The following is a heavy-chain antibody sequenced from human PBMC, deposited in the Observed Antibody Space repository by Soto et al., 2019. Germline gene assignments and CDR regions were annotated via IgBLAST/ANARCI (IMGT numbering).Heavy chain of an antibody. CDR3: ARAVAGTFFAY. D-gene: IGHD6-19*01. J-gene: IGHJ4*02. CDR2: ISGSGGST. Sequence: GGSLRLSCAASGFTFSSYAMSWVRQAPGKGLEWVSAISGSGGSTYYADSVKGRFTISRDNSKNTLYLQMNSLRAEDTAVYYCARAVAGTFFAYWGQGTLVTVSS. V-gene: IGHV3-23*01. CDR1: GFTFSSYA.